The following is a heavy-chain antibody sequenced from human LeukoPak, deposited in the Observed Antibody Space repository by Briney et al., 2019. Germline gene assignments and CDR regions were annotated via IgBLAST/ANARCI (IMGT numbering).Heavy chain of an antibody. CDR1: GGSISSGDYY. D-gene: IGHD2-2*02. CDR3: ARVCSSTSCYTASGDYYGMDV. V-gene: IGHV4-30-4*01. Sequence: SQTLSLTCTVSGGSISSGDYYWSWIRQPPGKGLEWIGYIYYSGSTYYNPSLKSRVTISVDTSKNQFSLKLSSVTAADTAVYYCARVCSSTSCYTASGDYYGMDVWGQGTTVTASS. CDR2: IYYSGST. J-gene: IGHJ6*02.